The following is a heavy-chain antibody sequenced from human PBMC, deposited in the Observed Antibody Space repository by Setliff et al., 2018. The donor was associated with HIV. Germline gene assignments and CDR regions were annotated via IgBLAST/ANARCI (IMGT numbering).Heavy chain of an antibody. CDR3: AKARSEYQLMPWYYYMYV. CDR2: MLYDGSDR. J-gene: IGHJ6*03. D-gene: IGHD6-6*01. Sequence: GESLKISCVASGFSFSNYGMHWVRQAPGKWLEWVAVMLYDGSDRYYADSVKGRFTIPRDNSKKTLYPQMNSLRPEDTAVYHCAKARSEYQLMPWYYYMYVWGQGTTVTVSS. CDR1: GFSFSNYG. V-gene: IGHV3-30*18.